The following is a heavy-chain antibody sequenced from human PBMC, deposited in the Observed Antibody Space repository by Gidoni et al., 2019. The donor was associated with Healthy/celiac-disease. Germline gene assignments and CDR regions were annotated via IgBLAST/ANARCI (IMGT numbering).Heavy chain of an antibody. D-gene: IGHD5-18*01. CDR1: GGSFSGYY. CDR3: ARAGYPYGMDV. CDR2: INHSGST. Sequence: QVQLQQWGAGLLKPSATLSLTCAVYGGSFSGYYWSWIRQPPGKGLEWIGEINHSGSTNYNPSLKSRVTISVDTSKNQCSLKLSSVTAADTAVYYCARAGYPYGMDVWGQGTTVTVSS. V-gene: IGHV4-34*01. J-gene: IGHJ6*02.